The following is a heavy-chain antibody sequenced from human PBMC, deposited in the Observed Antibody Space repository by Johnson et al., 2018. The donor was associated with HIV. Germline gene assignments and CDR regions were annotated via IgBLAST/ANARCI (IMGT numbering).Heavy chain of an antibody. CDR1: GFTFSSYS. Sequence: VQLVESGGGLVQPGGSLRLSCAASGFTFSSYSMSWVRQAPGKGLVSVSAIRGSGGSTYYADSVKGRFTISRDNSRNTLYLQMNSLRDEDTAVYYCAYSAAGHWGQGTMVTVSS. CDR2: IRGSGGST. CDR3: AYSAAGH. D-gene: IGHD6-13*01. V-gene: IGHV3-23*04. J-gene: IGHJ3*01.